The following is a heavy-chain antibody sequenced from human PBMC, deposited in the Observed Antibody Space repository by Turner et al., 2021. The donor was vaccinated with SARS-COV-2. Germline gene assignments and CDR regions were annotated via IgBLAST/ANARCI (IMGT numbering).Heavy chain of an antibody. CDR3: ADY. CDR1: GFTFSNSD. Sequence: EVQLVESGGGLVQPGVSLRLSCAASGFTFSNSDMNWVHQAPGKWLEWVSGVSWNCSRTHYADSVKCRFIISRDNSRNTLYLQTNSLRTRGYTYDAVADYCGQGTLVTVSS. V-gene: IGHV3-35*01. CDR2: VSWNCSRT. D-gene: IGHD5-18*01. J-gene: IGHJ4*02.